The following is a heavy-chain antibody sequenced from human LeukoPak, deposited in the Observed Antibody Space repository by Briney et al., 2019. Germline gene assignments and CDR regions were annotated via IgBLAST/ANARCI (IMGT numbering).Heavy chain of an antibody. CDR1: GFTFSSYS. CDR3: AKEQQLAPGY. J-gene: IGHJ4*02. Sequence: GGSLRLSCAASGFTFSSYSMNWVRQAPGKGLEWVSGISWNSGSIGYADSVKGRFTISRDNSKNTLYLQMNSLRAEDTAVYYCAKEQQLAPGYWGQGTLVTVSS. CDR2: ISWNSGSI. D-gene: IGHD6-13*01. V-gene: IGHV3-NL1*01.